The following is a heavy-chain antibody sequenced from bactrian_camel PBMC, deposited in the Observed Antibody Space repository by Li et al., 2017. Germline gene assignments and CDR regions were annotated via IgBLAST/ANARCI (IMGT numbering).Heavy chain of an antibody. J-gene: IGHJ4*01. Sequence: HVQLVESGGGSVQAGGSLRLSCAGSGYTYSSYCMAWFRQAPGKEREGVARITSCGSTTYADSVRGRFTISKDDAKNVLYLQMDSLKPDDTAMYYCAAGFVYGDVWFREDDYNHWGQGTQVTVS. V-gene: IGHV3S53*01. CDR2: ITSCGST. CDR3: AAGFVYGDVWFREDDYNH. D-gene: IGHD6*01. CDR1: GYTYSSYC.